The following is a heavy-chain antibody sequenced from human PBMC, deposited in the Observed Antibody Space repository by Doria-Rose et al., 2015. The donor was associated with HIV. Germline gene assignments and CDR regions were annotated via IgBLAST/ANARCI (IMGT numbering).Heavy chain of an antibody. CDR2: IFSDDER. CDR1: GVSLSSPGMG. J-gene: IGHJ4*02. V-gene: IGHV2-26*01. D-gene: IGHD6-13*01. Sequence: QESGPVLVKPTETLTLTCTVSGVSLSSPGMGVSWIRQPPGKALEWLANIFSDDERSYITSLKGRLTISRGTSKSQVVLTMTDMDPVDTATYYCARIKSSRWYHKYYFDFWGQGTLVIVSA. CDR3: ARIKSSRWYHKYYFDF.